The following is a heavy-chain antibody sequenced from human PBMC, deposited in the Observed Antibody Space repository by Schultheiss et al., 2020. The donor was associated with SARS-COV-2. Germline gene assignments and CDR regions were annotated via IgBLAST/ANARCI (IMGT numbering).Heavy chain of an antibody. D-gene: IGHD3-22*01. Sequence: GGSLRLSCAASGFTFSSYSMNWVRQAPGKGLEWVSSISSSSSYIYYADSVKGRFTISRDNAKNSLYLQMNSLRAEDTAVYYCARDIMGYDSSGYYYSPGRNWFDPWGQGTLVTVSS. CDR3: ARDIMGYDSSGYYYSPGRNWFDP. CDR1: GFTFSSYS. CDR2: ISSSSSYI. V-gene: IGHV3-21*01. J-gene: IGHJ5*02.